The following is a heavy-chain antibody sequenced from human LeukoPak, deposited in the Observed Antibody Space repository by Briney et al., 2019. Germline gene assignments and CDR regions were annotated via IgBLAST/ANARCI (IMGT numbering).Heavy chain of an antibody. D-gene: IGHD2-21*01. Sequence: GASVKVSCKASGYIFSDYYIHWVRQAPGRGFEWMGWITRYSGATKFAQKFQGRVTLARDTSISTAYVELTNLASDDTAVSYCVSWAGGNSDVASFDYWGQGTLVIVSS. CDR3: VSWAGGNSDVASFDY. CDR2: ITRYSGAT. CDR1: GYIFSDYY. J-gene: IGHJ4*02. V-gene: IGHV1-2*02.